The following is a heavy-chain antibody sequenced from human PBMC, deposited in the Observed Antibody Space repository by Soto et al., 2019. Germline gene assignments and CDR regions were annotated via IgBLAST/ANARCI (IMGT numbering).Heavy chain of an antibody. V-gene: IGHV4-59*01. CDR3: ARDKTSGDYYYYGMDV. D-gene: IGHD1-7*01. Sequence: SETLSLTCTVSGGSISSYYWSWIRQPPGKGLEWIGYIYYSGSTNYNPSLKSRVTISVDTSKNQFSLKLSSVTAADTAVYYCARDKTSGDYYYYGMDVWGQGTKVTVSS. J-gene: IGHJ6*02. CDR2: IYYSGST. CDR1: GGSISSYY.